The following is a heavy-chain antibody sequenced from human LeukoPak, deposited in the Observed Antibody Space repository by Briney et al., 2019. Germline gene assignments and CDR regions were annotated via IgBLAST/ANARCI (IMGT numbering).Heavy chain of an antibody. Sequence: PSETLSLTCTVSGGSISSYYWSWIRQPAGKGLEWIGRIYTSGSTNYNPSLKSRVTMSVDTSKNQFSLKLSSVTAADTAVYYCAREFRYVAAAGRYHYYYMDVWGKGTTVTISS. CDR2: IYTSGST. CDR3: AREFRYVAAAGRYHYYYMDV. J-gene: IGHJ6*03. D-gene: IGHD6-13*01. V-gene: IGHV4-4*07. CDR1: GGSISSYY.